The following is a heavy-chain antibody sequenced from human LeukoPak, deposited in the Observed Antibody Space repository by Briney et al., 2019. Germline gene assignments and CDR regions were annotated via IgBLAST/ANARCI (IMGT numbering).Heavy chain of an antibody. V-gene: IGHV1-18*01. D-gene: IGHD2-21*02. CDR2: ISAYNGNT. J-gene: IGHJ3*02. CDR3: ARGAYCGGDCSSSDAFDI. Sequence: GASVKVSCKASGYTFTSYGISWVRQAPGQGLEWMGWISAYNGNTNYAQNIQGRVTMTTDTSTSTAYLELRSLRSDDTAVYYCARGAYCGGDCSSSDAFDIWGQGTTVSVSS. CDR1: GYTFTSYG.